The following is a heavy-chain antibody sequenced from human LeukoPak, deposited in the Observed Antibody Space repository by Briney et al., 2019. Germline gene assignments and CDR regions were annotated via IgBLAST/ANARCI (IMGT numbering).Heavy chain of an antibody. V-gene: IGHV4-59*08. J-gene: IGHJ5*02. CDR2: VYYSGSS. D-gene: IGHD1-7*01. CDR1: GGSLSTHY. CDR3: ARHLTGTINSFDP. Sequence: SETLSLTCTVSGGSLSTHYWTWIRQPPGKGLEWIGSVYYSGSSNYNPSLKSRVTILVDTSMSQFSLKLTSVTAADTAMYYCARHLTGTINSFDPWGQGTLVTVSS.